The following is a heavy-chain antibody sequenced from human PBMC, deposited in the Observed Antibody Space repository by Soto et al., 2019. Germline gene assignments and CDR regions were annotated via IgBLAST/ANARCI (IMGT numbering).Heavy chain of an antibody. CDR1: GYTFSTYG. CDR2: ISVYNGNT. CDR3: ARDPQLERRREFDY. J-gene: IGHJ4*02. V-gene: IGHV1-18*01. D-gene: IGHD1-1*01. Sequence: ASVKVSCKASGYTFSTYGISWVRQAPGQGLEWMGWISVYNGNTNYAQSLQGGVTMTTDTSTSTAYMELRSLRSDDTAVYYCARDPQLERRREFDYWGQGTLVTVSS.